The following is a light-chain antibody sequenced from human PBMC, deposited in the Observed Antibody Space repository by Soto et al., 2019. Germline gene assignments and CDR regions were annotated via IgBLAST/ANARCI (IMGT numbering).Light chain of an antibody. CDR1: QNIDNY. J-gene: IGKJ1*01. Sequence: DTQLTQSPSSLSASVGDRVTLTCRASQNIDNYLNWYQQKPGKAPKLLIHAASTLHTGVPSRFSGDGSGTVFTLTISSLQPEDFATYSCQQSYTTPPTFGQGTKVDI. V-gene: IGKV1-39*01. CDR3: QQSYTTPPT. CDR2: AAS.